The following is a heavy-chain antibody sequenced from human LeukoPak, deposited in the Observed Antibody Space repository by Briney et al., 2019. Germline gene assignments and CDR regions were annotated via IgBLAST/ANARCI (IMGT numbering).Heavy chain of an antibody. J-gene: IGHJ3*02. CDR1: GFTFSSYA. CDR3: AKAYYDSSGYYYGVGGNDAFDI. D-gene: IGHD3-22*01. V-gene: IGHV3-23*01. CDR2: ISGSGGST. Sequence: HSGGSLRLSCAASGFTFSSYAMSWVRQAPGKGLEWVSAISGSGGSTYYADSVKGRFTISRDNSKNTLYLQMNSLRAEDTAVYYCAKAYYDSSGYYYGVGGNDAFDIWGQGTMVTVSS.